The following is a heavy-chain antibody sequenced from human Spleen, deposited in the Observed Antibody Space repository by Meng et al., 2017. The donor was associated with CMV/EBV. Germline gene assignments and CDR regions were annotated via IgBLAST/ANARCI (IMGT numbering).Heavy chain of an antibody. V-gene: IGHV3-21*01. CDR2: ISSGSTYI. D-gene: IGHD1-26*01. CDR3: ARAITTGSYLFDY. Sequence: GESLKISCAASGFTFSSYSMNWVRQAPGKGLEWVSSISSGSTYIYYADSVKGRFTISRDNAKNSLYLQMNSLRAEGTAVYYCARAITTGSYLFDYWGQGTLVTVSS. CDR1: GFTFSSYS. J-gene: IGHJ4*02.